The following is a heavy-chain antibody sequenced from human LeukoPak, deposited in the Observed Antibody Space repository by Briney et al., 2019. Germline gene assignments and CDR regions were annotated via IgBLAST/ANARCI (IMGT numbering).Heavy chain of an antibody. CDR3: AKDIGAGGIVVASYFDY. CDR2: ISSNSGSI. D-gene: IGHD2-2*01. CDR1: GFTFDDYG. Sequence: GGSLRLSCAASGFTFDDYGMHWVRQAPGKGLEWVSGISSNSGSIGYADSVEGRFTISRDNAQNSLYLQMNSLRAEDTALYYCAKDIGAGGIVVASYFDYWGQGTLVTVSS. J-gene: IGHJ4*02. V-gene: IGHV3-9*01.